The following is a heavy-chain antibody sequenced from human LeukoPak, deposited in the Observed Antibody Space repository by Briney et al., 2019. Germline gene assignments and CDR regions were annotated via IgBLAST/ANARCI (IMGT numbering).Heavy chain of an antibody. J-gene: IGHJ4*02. CDR1: GFTFSSYG. CDR3: AKGAHDYSKEVIDPI. D-gene: IGHD4-11*01. CDR2: ISYDGSNK. V-gene: IGHV3-30*18. Sequence: GGSLRLSCAASGFTFSSYGMHWVRQAPGKGLEWVAVISYDGSNKYYADSVKGRFTISRDNSKNTLYLQMNSLRAEDTAVYYCAKGAHDYSKEVIDPIWGQGTLVTVSS.